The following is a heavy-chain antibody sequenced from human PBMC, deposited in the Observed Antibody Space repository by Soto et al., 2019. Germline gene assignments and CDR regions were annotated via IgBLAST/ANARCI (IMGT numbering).Heavy chain of an antibody. CDR1: AVSISNDGYF. J-gene: IGHJ4*01. D-gene: IGHD1-26*01. CDR3: ASRVPLRSYLGVFED. Sequence: TLSLTCTVSAVSISNDGYFCTWIRQRPGKGPEWIGYISNSGSSFSNPALRSRLAFSIDTSKNQFSLKLTSMTAADTAIYYCASRVPLRSYLGVFEDWGHGTRV. V-gene: IGHV4-31*03. CDR2: ISNSGSS.